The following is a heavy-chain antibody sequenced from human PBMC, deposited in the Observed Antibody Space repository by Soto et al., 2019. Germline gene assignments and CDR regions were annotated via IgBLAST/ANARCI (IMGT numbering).Heavy chain of an antibody. J-gene: IGHJ3*02. CDR1: GHTFNVYY. V-gene: IGHV1-2*02. CDR3: ALERQLNSPADAFEI. CDR2: INPNRGDT. Sequence: QVSLVQSGAEVKKPGASVKVSCKAPGHTFNVYYLHWVRQAPGKGLEWIGKINPNRGDTNYGQRFRGRVSMTSDPSITTAYIDLRKLTSDDTAVYYCALERQLNSPADAFEIWAQGTMVTVSS. D-gene: IGHD6-13*01.